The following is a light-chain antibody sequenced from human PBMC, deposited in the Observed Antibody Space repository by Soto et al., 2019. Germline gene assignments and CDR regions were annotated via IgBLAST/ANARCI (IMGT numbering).Light chain of an antibody. CDR2: EVS. V-gene: IGLV2-14*01. J-gene: IGLJ2*01. Sequence: QSALTQPASVSGSPGQSITISCTGTSSDVGGYNYVSWYQQHPGKAPKLMIYEVSNRPSGVSNRFSGYKSGNTASLTITGLQAEDEADYPCSSYATYSTLGVFGGGTKVTVL. CDR1: SSDVGGYNY. CDR3: SSYATYSTLGV.